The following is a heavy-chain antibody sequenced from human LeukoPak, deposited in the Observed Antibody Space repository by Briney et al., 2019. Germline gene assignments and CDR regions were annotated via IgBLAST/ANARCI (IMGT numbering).Heavy chain of an antibody. V-gene: IGHV1-2*02. CDR3: ARKRPFQGLSGSLWGDWFDP. CDR2: INPNSGGT. J-gene: IGHJ5*02. CDR1: GYTFTSYD. D-gene: IGHD1-26*01. Sequence: GASVKVSCKASGYTFTSYDINWVRQAPGQGLEWMGWINPNSGGTNYAQKFQGRVTMTRDTSISTAYMELSRLRSDDTAVYYCARKRPFQGLSGSLWGDWFDPWGQGTLVTVSS.